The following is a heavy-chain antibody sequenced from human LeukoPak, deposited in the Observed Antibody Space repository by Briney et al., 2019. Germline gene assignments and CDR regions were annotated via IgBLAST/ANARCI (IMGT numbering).Heavy chain of an antibody. CDR1: GFTFSIYA. J-gene: IGHJ4*02. CDR2: VGTGADT. Sequence: PGGSLRLSCLASGFTFSIYAMDWVRQAPGQGLKWVSAVGTGADTYYADSVRGRFTIPRDNSKNTLYLQMDSLRAEDTAIYYCTRKTPGRTPFDYWGQGTLVTVSS. V-gene: IGHV3-23*01. CDR3: TRKTPGRTPFDY. D-gene: IGHD2-15*01.